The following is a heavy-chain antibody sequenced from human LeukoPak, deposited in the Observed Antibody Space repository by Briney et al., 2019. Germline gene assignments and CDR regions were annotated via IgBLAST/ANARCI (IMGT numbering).Heavy chain of an antibody. J-gene: IGHJ4*02. D-gene: IGHD2-2*01. V-gene: IGHV3-23*01. CDR3: AKYFGYCSSTSCLPFDY. CDR2: ISGSGGST. Sequence: GGSLRLSCAASGFTFSSYAVSWVRQAPGKGLEWVSAISGSGGSTYYADSVKGRFTISRDNSKNTLYLQMNSLRAEDTAVYYCAKYFGYCSSTSCLPFDYWGQGTLVTVSS. CDR1: GFTFSSYA.